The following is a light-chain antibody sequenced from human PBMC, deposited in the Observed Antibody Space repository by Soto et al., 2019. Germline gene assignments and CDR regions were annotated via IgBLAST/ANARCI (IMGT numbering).Light chain of an antibody. CDR3: KQRSNWLLT. CDR1: QSVSTY. Sequence: EIVLTQSPATLSLSPGERATLSCRASQSVSTYLAWYQQKPGQAPRLLIYDASKRATGIPARFSGSGSGTDFTLTISSLEPEDFAVYSCKQRSNWLLTFGGGTKVEIK. J-gene: IGKJ4*01. CDR2: DAS. V-gene: IGKV3-11*01.